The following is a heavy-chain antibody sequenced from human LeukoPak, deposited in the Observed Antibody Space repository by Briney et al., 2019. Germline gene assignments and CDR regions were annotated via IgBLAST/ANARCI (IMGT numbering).Heavy chain of an antibody. CDR1: GFTFSSYA. J-gene: IGHJ4*02. D-gene: IGHD1-26*01. CDR2: ISGRVDFT. CDR3: AKDDVGRGSLYYFAF. V-gene: IGHV3-23*01. Sequence: PGGSLRLSCASSGFTFSSYAMSGVRQAPGKGRECGSAISGRVDFTYYADSVKGRFTISRDNSKNTLYLQMNSLRAEDTAVYYCAKDDVGRGSLYYFAFWGQGTLVTVSS.